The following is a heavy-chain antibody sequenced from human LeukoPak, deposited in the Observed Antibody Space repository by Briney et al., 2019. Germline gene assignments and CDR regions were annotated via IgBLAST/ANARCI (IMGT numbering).Heavy chain of an antibody. Sequence: KPSETLSLTCTVSGGSISSSSYYWGWIRQPPGKGLEWIGSIYYSGSTYYNPSLKSRVTISVDTSKNQFSLKLSSVTAADTAMYYVASRIAVPAGNYFDYWGQGTLVTVSS. V-gene: IGHV4-39*07. CDR3: ASRIAVPAGNYFDY. J-gene: IGHJ4*02. CDR2: IYYSGST. D-gene: IGHD2-2*01. CDR1: GGSISSSSYY.